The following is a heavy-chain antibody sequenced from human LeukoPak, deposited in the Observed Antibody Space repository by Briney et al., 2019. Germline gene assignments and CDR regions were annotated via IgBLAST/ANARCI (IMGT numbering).Heavy chain of an antibody. CDR1: GGTFSTYS. D-gene: IGHD4-17*01. CDR3: ARGDYVDYKKY. Sequence: SVKVSCKASGGTFSTYSITWVRQAPGQGLEWMGGIIPIFGTPNNAQKFRGRVTITADESTSTAYMELSRLRSDDTAVYYCARGDYVDYKKYWGQGTLVTVSS. CDR2: IIPIFGTP. V-gene: IGHV1-69*13. J-gene: IGHJ4*02.